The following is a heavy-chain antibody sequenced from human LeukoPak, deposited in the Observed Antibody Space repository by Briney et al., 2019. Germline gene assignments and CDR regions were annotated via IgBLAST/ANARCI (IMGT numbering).Heavy chain of an antibody. CDR1: GFTFSSYS. V-gene: IGHV3-21*01. Sequence: GGSLRLSCAASGFTFSSYSMNWVRQAPGKGLEWVSSISSSSSYIYYADSVKGRFTISRDNAKNSLYLQMNSLRAEDTAVYYCAKGQMAAAAGPEDYWGQGTLVTVSS. J-gene: IGHJ4*02. CDR2: ISSSSSYI. D-gene: IGHD6-13*01. CDR3: AKGQMAAAAGPEDY.